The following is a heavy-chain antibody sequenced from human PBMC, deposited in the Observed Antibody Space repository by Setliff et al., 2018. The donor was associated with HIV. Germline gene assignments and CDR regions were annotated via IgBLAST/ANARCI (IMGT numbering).Heavy chain of an antibody. V-gene: IGHV4-61*05. CDR3: ARSNLEPTSRLFDP. CDR1: GGSIRSSSYY. Sequence: SETLSLTCTVSGGSIRSSSYYWSWIRQPPGKGLEWIGYIHNSGTTHYNPAFESRLIISLDMSKNRFSLNLASVTAADTAVYYCARSNLEPTSRLFDPWGPGTLVTVSS. CDR2: IHNSGTT. J-gene: IGHJ5*02. D-gene: IGHD1-1*01.